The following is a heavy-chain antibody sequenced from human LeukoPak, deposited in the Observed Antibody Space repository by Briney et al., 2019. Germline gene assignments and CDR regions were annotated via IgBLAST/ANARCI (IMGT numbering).Heavy chain of an antibody. V-gene: IGHV4-4*07. D-gene: IGHD2-2*01. CDR3: ARGNIVVVPAAPPEDYYYGMDV. J-gene: IGHJ6*02. Sequence: SETLSLTCTVSGGSISSYYWSWIRQPAGKGLEWIGRIYTSGSTNYNPSLKSRVTISVGTSKNQFSLKLSSVTAADTAVYYCARGNIVVVPAAPPEDYYYGMDVWGQGTTVTVSS. CDR1: GGSISSYY. CDR2: IYTSGST.